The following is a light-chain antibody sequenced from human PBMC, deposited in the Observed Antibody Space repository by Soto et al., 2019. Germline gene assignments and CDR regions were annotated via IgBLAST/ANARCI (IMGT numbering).Light chain of an antibody. CDR2: GSS. V-gene: IGLV1-40*01. CDR3: HSYDSSLTVVL. J-gene: IGLJ2*01. Sequence: QSVLTQPPSVSGAPGQRVTISCTGSNSNIGAGYDVNWYQQLPGLVPKRLIYGSSSRALGVPDRFSGSKSDTSASLAITGLQAEDEAHYYCHSYDSSLTVVLFGGGTKVTVL. CDR1: NSNIGAGYD.